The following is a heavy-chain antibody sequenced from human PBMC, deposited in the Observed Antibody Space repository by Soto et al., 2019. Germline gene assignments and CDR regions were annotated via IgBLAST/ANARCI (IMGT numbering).Heavy chain of an antibody. CDR1: GGSISRYY. J-gene: IGHJ4*02. CDR2: IYYSGST. V-gene: IGHV4-59*08. Sequence: PSETLSLTCTVSGGSISRYYWSWIRQPPGKGLEWIAYIYYSGSTNYNPSLKSRVTISVDTSKNQFSLKLTSVTAADTAVYYCARSPGYYFDYWGQGTLVTVSS. CDR3: ARSPGYYFDY.